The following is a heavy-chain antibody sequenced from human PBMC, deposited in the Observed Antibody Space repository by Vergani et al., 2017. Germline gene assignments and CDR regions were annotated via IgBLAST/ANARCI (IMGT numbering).Heavy chain of an antibody. Sequence: QLQLQESGSGLVKPSQTLSLTCAVSGGSISSGGYSWSWIRQPPGKGLEWIGYIYHSGSTYYNPSLKSRVTISVDRSKNQFSLKLSSVTAADTAVYYCAADPYDILTGPNYYYYGMDVWGQGTLVTVSS. CDR2: IYHSGST. CDR1: GGSISSGGYS. J-gene: IGHJ6*02. V-gene: IGHV4-30-2*01. CDR3: AADPYDILTGPNYYYYGMDV. D-gene: IGHD3-9*01.